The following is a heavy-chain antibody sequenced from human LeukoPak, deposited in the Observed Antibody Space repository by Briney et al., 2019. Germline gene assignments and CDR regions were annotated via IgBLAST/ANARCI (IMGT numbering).Heavy chain of an antibody. CDR2: IYYSGST. J-gene: IGHJ4*02. V-gene: IGHV4-59*01. CDR1: GGSISSYY. Sequence: SETLSLTCTVSGGSISSYYWSWIRQPPGKGLEWIGYIYYSGSTNYNPSLKSRVTISVDTSKNQFSLKLSSVTAADTAVYYCARFDSSGWYYFDYWGQGTQVTVSS. D-gene: IGHD6-19*01. CDR3: ARFDSSGWYYFDY.